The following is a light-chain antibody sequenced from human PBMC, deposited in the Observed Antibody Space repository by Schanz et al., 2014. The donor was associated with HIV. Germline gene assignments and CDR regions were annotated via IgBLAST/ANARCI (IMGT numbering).Light chain of an antibody. Sequence: EIVLTQSPGTLSLSPGERATLSCRASQSVRSNLAWYQQKPGQAPRLLMYGASTRATGIPDRFSGSGSGTDFTLTISNLEPEDFAVYYCQQRSNWPPLTFGGGTKVEIK. CDR2: GAS. V-gene: IGKV3-11*01. J-gene: IGKJ4*01. CDR1: QSVRSN. CDR3: QQRSNWPPLT.